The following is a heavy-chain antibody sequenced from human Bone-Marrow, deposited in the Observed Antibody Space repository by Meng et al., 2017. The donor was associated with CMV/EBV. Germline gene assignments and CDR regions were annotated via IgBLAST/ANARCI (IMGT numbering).Heavy chain of an antibody. CDR1: GYTFPNYA. J-gene: IGHJ4*02. V-gene: IGHV1-3*01. CDR3: ARGPYSSGWYGLVDY. D-gene: IGHD6-19*01. Sequence: QVQLVQSGAEMKKPGASVNVSCKASGYTFPNYAIHWMRQAPGQRLEWMGLINPATSNAKYSQTFQGRVTITRDTSATTAYMELSDLRSEDTAIYYCARGPYSSGWYGLVDYWGQGTLVTVSS. CDR2: INPATSNA.